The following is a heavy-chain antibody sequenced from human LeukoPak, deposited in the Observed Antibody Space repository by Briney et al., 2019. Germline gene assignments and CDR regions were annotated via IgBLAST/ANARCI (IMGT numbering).Heavy chain of an antibody. V-gene: IGHV4-39*07. CDR3: ARDRPGEPLEYYFDP. CDR2: INYVGST. D-gene: IGHD1-1*01. CDR1: GGSIDRTRSY. Sequence: SETLSLTCSVSGGSIDRTRSYWGWVRQSPGKGLEWLGCINYVGSTYYNPSLKSRGTLSLDTSENQFSLRLSSVTAADTGVYFGARDRPGEPLEYYFDPWGQGTLVTVSS. J-gene: IGHJ4*02.